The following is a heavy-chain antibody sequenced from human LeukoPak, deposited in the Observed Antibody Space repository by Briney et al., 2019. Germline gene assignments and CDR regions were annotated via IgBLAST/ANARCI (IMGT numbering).Heavy chain of an antibody. CDR2: IYYSGNT. J-gene: IGHJ6*03. Sequence: SETLSLTCTVSGVSISSSNSYWGWIRQPPGKGLEWIGSIYYSGNTYYNASLKSQVSISIDTSKNQFSLRLTSVTAADTAVYYCARTTEGGYTYGYFYYYYMDVWGKGTTVTISS. D-gene: IGHD5-18*01. V-gene: IGHV4-39*07. CDR1: GVSISSSNSY. CDR3: ARTTEGGYTYGYFYYYYMDV.